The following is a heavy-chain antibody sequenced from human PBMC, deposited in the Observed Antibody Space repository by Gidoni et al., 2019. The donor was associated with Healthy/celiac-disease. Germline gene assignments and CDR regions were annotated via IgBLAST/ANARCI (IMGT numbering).Heavy chain of an antibody. CDR1: GGTFSSYA. CDR2: IIPILGIA. J-gene: IGHJ4*02. V-gene: IGHV1-69*04. CDR3: AREGDGYNFDY. D-gene: IGHD5-12*01. Sequence: QVQLVQSGAEVKKPGSSVKVSCKASGGTFSSYAISWVRQAPGQGLEWMGRIIPILGIANYAQEFQGRVTITADKSTSTAYMELSSLRSEDTAVYYCAREGDGYNFDYWGQGTLVTVSS.